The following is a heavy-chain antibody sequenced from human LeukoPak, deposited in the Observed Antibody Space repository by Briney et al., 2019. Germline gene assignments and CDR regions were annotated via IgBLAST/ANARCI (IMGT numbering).Heavy chain of an antibody. J-gene: IGHJ4*02. D-gene: IGHD3-22*01. CDR3: ARDPRYYYDSPFDY. Sequence: ASVKVSCKASGGTFSSYAISWVRQAPGQRLEWMGWINAGNGNTKYSQKFQGRVTITRDTSASTAYMELSSLRSEDTAVYYCARDPRYYYDSPFDYWGQGTLVTVSS. CDR2: INAGNGNT. CDR1: GGTFSSYA. V-gene: IGHV1-3*01.